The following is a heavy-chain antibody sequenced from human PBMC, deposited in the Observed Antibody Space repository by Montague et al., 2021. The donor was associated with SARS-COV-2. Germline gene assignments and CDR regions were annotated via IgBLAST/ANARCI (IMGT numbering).Heavy chain of an antibody. V-gene: IGHV3-48*04. CDR3: AGESVSSFGVVIFGMDV. Sequence: SLRLSCAASGFTFGSYSMNWVRQAPGKGLEWVSYISRSSRTIYYADSVKGRITISRDNAKNSLYLQMNSLRAEDTALYYCAGESVSSFGVVIFGMDVWGRGTTVTVSS. D-gene: IGHD3-3*01. CDR2: ISRSSRTI. J-gene: IGHJ6*01. CDR1: GFTFGSYS.